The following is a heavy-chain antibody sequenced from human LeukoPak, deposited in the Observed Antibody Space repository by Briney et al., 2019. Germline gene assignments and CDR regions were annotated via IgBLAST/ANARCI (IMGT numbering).Heavy chain of an antibody. D-gene: IGHD6-19*01. V-gene: IGHV3-23*01. Sequence: GGSLRLSCAASGFTFSSYAMSWVRQAPGKGLEWVSAISGSGVSTYYADSVKGRFTISRDNFKNMVYLQMNSLRVEDTAVYYCAKGPLIEVAGTTWDYWGQGTLVTVSS. J-gene: IGHJ4*02. CDR1: GFTFSSYA. CDR3: AKGPLIEVAGTTWDY. CDR2: ISGSGVST.